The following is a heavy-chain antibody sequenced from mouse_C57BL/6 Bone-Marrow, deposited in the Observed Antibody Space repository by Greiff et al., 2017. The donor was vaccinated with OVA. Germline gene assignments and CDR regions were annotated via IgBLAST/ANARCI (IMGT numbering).Heavy chain of an antibody. D-gene: IGHD3-3*01. J-gene: IGHJ4*01. V-gene: IGHV5-4*01. Sequence: EVMLVESGGGLVKPGGSLKLSCAASGFTFSSYAMSWVRQTPEKRLEWVATISDGGSYTYYPDNVKGRFTISRDNAKNNLYLQMSHLKSEDTAMYYCARERGRYAMDDWGQGTSVTVSS. CDR3: ARERGRYAMDD. CDR1: GFTFSSYA. CDR2: ISDGGSYT.